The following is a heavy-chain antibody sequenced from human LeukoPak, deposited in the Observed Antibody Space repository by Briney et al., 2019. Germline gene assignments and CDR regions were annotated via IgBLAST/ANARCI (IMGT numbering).Heavy chain of an antibody. D-gene: IGHD3-22*01. CDR1: AFTFSNHA. CDR2: ISAGGGNT. CDR3: VSYDSSGYYYGRLRY. V-gene: IGHV3-23*01. J-gene: IGHJ4*02. Sequence: GGSLRLSCAGSAFTFSNHAMSWVRQTPGKGLEWVSGISAGGGNTLYADSVKGRFTISRDNSKNTLYLHMDSLSVEDTALYFCVSYDSSGYYYGRLRYWGQGTPVTVSS.